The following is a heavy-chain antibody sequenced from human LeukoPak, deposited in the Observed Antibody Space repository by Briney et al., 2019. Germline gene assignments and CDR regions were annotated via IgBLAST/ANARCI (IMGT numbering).Heavy chain of an antibody. CDR3: ARVGQYGDYADY. V-gene: IGHV4-4*07. CDR1: GGSISSYY. D-gene: IGHD4-17*01. CDR2: IYTSGST. J-gene: IGHJ4*02. Sequence: SETLSLTCTVSGGSISSYYWSWIRQPAGKGLEWIGRIYTSGSTNYNPSLKSRVTMSVDTSKNQFSLKLNSVTAADTAVYYCARVGQYGDYADYWGQGTLVTVSS.